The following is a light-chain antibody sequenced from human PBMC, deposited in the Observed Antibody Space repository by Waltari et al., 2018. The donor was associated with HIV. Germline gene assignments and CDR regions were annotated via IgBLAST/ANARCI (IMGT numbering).Light chain of an antibody. V-gene: IGLV3-1*01. Sequence: SYELTQSPSVSVSAGQTASITCSGDRLVDKYVSWDRQKPGQSPVMVMYEDKKRPSGIPDRYSGTNVGRTATLTISGTQAMDEADYYCLAWDSSTAVFGGGTKLTVL. CDR2: EDK. J-gene: IGLJ3*02. CDR1: RLVDKY. CDR3: LAWDSSTAV.